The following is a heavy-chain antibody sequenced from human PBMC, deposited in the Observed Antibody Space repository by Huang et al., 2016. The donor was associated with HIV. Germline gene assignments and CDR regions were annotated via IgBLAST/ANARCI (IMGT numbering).Heavy chain of an antibody. CDR2: IIPIFGTA. V-gene: IGHV1-69*13. CDR3: ARTAYSYGFRQGYNWFDP. D-gene: IGHD5-18*01. J-gene: IGHJ5*02. Sequence: QVLLVQSGAEVRKPGSSVKVSCTAFGGTFSIYAISWVRLAPGQGLEGMGGIIPIFGTANYTQKFQGRVTITVDESTNTGYMELTRLTSEDTAVYYCARTAYSYGFRQGYNWFDPWGQGTPVTVSS. CDR1: GGTFSIYA.